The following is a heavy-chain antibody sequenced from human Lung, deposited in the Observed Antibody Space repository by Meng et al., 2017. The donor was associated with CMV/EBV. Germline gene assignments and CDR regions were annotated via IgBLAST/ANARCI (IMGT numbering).Heavy chain of an antibody. J-gene: IGHJ4*02. V-gene: IGHV4-4*02. Sequence: GSLRPXCAVSGTSIGTSNWWSWVRQPPGKGLEWIGEVYHSGYTNYNPSFKSRVSMSVDRSKNQFSLRLSSVTAADTAVDYCARGTEYGGNGFDSWGQGTLVTVSS. CDR3: ARGTEYGGNGFDS. CDR1: GTSIGTSNW. CDR2: VYHSGYT. D-gene: IGHD4/OR15-4a*01.